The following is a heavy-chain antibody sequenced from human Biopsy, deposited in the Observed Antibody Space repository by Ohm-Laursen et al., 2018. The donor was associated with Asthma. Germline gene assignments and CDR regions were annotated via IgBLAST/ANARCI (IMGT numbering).Heavy chain of an antibody. D-gene: IGHD5/OR15-5a*01. V-gene: IGHV1-69*10. Sequence: AASVKVSCKASEDTFSSYVISWVRQAPGQGLEWMGGIMPPFGLTNYAQRFQDRLTISADKSTRTAYMELRRLRSEDSAVYYCARDHCSALWAGVSTDNCYFDYWGQGTLLTVSS. J-gene: IGHJ4*02. CDR2: IMPPFGLT. CDR3: ARDHCSALWAGVSTDNCYFDY. CDR1: EDTFSSYV.